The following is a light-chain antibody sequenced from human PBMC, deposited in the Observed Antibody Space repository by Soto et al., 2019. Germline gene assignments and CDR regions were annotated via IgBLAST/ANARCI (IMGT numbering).Light chain of an antibody. CDR2: DVS. CDR1: SSDVGSFDS. Sequence: QYVLTQPASVSGSPGQPITISCTGTSSDVGSFDSVAWYQHNPGKAPKLMIYDVSNRPSGVPDRFSGSKSGTSASLAITGLQAEDEADYYCQSYDNSLSVYVFGTGTKVTVL. CDR3: QSYDNSLSVYV. J-gene: IGLJ1*01. V-gene: IGLV2-14*01.